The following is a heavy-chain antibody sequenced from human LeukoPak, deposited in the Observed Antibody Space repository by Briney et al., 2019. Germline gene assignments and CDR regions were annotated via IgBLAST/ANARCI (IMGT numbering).Heavy chain of an antibody. CDR3: ARSMIDQWPWGFDP. J-gene: IGHJ5*02. V-gene: IGHV5-51*01. Sequence: GESLKISCKASGYSFTTYWIGWVRQMPGKGLEWMGITYPGDSDTRYSPSFQGQVTISADKSISTAYLQWSSLKASDTAMYYCARSMIDQWPWGFDPWGQGTLVTVSS. CDR2: TYPGDSDT. CDR1: GYSFTTYW. D-gene: IGHD6-19*01.